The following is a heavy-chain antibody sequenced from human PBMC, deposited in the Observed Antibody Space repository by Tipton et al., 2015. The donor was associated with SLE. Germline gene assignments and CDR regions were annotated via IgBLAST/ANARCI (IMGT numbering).Heavy chain of an antibody. V-gene: IGHV4-59*08. CDR1: GDSFTYYH. CDR2: VYSSGNT. Sequence: TLSLTCTVSGDSFTYYHWSWIRQPPGKGLEWIGYVYSSGNTNYNPSLKSRVAISVDTSKNHFSLILTSVSAADTAVYYCARHSPNWFDPWGQGMLVTVSS. CDR3: ARHSPNWFDP. J-gene: IGHJ5*02.